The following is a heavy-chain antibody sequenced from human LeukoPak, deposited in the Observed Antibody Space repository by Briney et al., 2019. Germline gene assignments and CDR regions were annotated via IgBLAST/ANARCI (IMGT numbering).Heavy chain of an antibody. V-gene: IGHV3-64*01. CDR2: INTDGGST. D-gene: IGHD5-24*01. Sequence: PGGSLRLSCAVSGFTFSGYAMHWVRQAPGKGLEHVSTINTDGGSTYYAKSVKGRFTISRDNSKNTLYLQMGSLRAEDMAVYYCARRERDGDNYFDYWGQGTLVTVSS. CDR1: GFTFSGYA. CDR3: ARRERDGDNYFDY. J-gene: IGHJ4*02.